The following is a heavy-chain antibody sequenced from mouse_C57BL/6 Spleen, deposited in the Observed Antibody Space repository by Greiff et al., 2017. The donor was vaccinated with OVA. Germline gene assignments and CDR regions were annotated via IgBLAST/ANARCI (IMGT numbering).Heavy chain of an antibody. D-gene: IGHD2-2*01. Sequence: EVHLVESGAELVKPGASVKLSCTASGFNIKDYYMHWVKQRTEQGLEWIGRIDPEDGETKYAPKFQGKATITADTSSNTAYLQLSSLTSEDTAVYYCAREVTTGYYFDYWGQGTTLTVSS. J-gene: IGHJ2*01. CDR3: AREVTTGYYFDY. V-gene: IGHV14-2*01. CDR1: GFNIKDYY. CDR2: IDPEDGET.